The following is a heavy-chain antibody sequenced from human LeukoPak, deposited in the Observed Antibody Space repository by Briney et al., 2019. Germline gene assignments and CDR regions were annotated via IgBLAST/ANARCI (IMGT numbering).Heavy chain of an antibody. Sequence: SQTLSLTCTVSGGSISSGGYYWSWIRQHPGKGLEWIGYIYYSGSTYYNPSLKSRVTISVDTSKNQFSLKLNSVTTADTAVYYCASYYGSSGPTFDYWGQGTPVTVSS. CDR3: ASYYGSSGPTFDY. V-gene: IGHV4-31*03. D-gene: IGHD3-22*01. J-gene: IGHJ4*02. CDR1: GGSISSGGYY. CDR2: IYYSGST.